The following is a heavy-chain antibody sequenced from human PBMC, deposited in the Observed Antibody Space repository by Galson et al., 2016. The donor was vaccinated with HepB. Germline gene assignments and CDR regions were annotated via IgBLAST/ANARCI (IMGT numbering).Heavy chain of an antibody. D-gene: IGHD3-16*01. Sequence: SLRLSCADSGFTVSSNYLSWVRQAPGKGLEWVSIVYSDGSTYYSDSVRGRFTISRDNSNNIVYLQMNSLRAEDTAVYFCAKNKATARVWGHYYYYMDVWGKGTTVTVSS. CDR2: VYSDGST. CDR1: GFTVSSNY. J-gene: IGHJ6*03. V-gene: IGHV3-53*01. CDR3: AKNKATARVWGHYYYYMDV.